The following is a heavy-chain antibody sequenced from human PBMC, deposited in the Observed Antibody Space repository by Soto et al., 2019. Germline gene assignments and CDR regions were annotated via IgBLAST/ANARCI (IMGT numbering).Heavy chain of an antibody. J-gene: IGHJ6*02. CDR3: EIGEVVAGV. D-gene: IGHD2-15*01. Sequence: GGSLRLSCAASGFTFSSYAMHWVRQAPGKGLEWVAVISYDGSNKYYADSVKGRFTISRDNSKNTLYLQMNSLRAEDTAVYYCEIGEVVAGVWGQGTTVTVSS. V-gene: IGHV3-30-3*01. CDR2: ISYDGSNK. CDR1: GFTFSSYA.